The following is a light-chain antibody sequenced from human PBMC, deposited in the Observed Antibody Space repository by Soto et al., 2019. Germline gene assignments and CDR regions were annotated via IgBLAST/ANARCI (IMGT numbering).Light chain of an antibody. CDR3: ETWDSYSGV. CDR2: VEGSGSY. Sequence: QSVLTQSSSASASLGSSVKLTCTLSSGHSSYIIAWHQQQPGKAPRYLLKVEGSGSYNKGSEVPDRFSGSSSGADRYLTISKLQFEDEDDYYCETWDSYSGVFGGGTKLTVL. J-gene: IGLJ3*02. CDR1: SGHSSYI. V-gene: IGLV4-60*02.